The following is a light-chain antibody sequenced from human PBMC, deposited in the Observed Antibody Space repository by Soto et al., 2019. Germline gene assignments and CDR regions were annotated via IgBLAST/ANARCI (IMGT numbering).Light chain of an antibody. V-gene: IGLV2-14*01. CDR3: TSYTTGSTGV. CDR1: SSDVGGYNY. J-gene: IGLJ3*02. CDR2: EVS. Sequence: QSALTQPASVSGSPGQSITISCTGTSSDVGGYNYVSWYQQHPGKAPKLMIYEVSNRPSGVSNRFSGSKSGNTASLTISGRRVEDEADYYCTSYTTGSTGVWGGGTPLPVL.